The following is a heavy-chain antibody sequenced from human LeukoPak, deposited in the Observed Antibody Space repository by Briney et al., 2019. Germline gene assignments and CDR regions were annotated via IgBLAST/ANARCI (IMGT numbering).Heavy chain of an antibody. V-gene: IGHV3-30*18. CDR1: GFTFSSYG. CDR3: AKDPGGSGWYYYLDY. CDR2: ISYDGSNK. D-gene: IGHD6-19*01. Sequence: GRSLRLSCAASGFTFSSYGMHWVRQAPGKGLEWVAVISYDGSNKYYADSVKGRFTISRDNSKNTLYRQMNSLRAEDTAVYYCAKDPGGSGWYYYLDYWGQGTLVTVSS. J-gene: IGHJ4*02.